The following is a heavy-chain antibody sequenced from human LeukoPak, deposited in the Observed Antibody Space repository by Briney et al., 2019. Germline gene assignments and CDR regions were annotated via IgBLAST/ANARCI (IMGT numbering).Heavy chain of an antibody. D-gene: IGHD3-10*01. CDR3: AKTAPIRSAYYYGSGSYYIPPGPHYYYYMDV. CDR1: GFTFSSYY. V-gene: IGHV3-23*01. CDR2: ISGSGGST. J-gene: IGHJ6*03. Sequence: PGGSLRLSCAASGFTFSSYYMSWVRQAPGKGLEWVSVISGSGGSTYYADSVKGRFTISRDNSKNTLYLQMNSLRAEDTAVYYCAKTAPIRSAYYYGSGSYYIPPGPHYYYYMDVWGKGTTVTISS.